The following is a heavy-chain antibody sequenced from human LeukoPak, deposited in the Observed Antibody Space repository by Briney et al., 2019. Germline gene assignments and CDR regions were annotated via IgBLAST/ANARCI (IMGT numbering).Heavy chain of an antibody. D-gene: IGHD6-6*01. CDR2: INHSGST. CDR3: ANTIAARRFDP. CDR1: GGSFSGYY. V-gene: IGHV4-34*01. Sequence: PSETLSLTCAVYGGSFSGYYWSWIRQPPGKGLEWIGEINHSGSTNYNPSLKSRVPISVDTSKNQFSLKLSSVTAADTAVYYCANTIAARRFDPWGQGTLVTVSS. J-gene: IGHJ5*02.